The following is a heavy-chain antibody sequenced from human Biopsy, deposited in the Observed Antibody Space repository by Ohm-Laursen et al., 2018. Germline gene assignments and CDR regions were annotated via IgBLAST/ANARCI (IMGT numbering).Heavy chain of an antibody. Sequence: SLRLSCAASGFKFHDYAMHWVRQVPGKGLEWVAGISWNGPLKLYADSVKGRFTISRDNTKKILFLQMNSLRLEDTALYYCANSGGSGSYSHLWGRGTLVTVSS. CDR2: ISWNGPLK. V-gene: IGHV3-9*01. CDR3: ANSGGSGSYSHL. D-gene: IGHD3-10*01. J-gene: IGHJ2*01. CDR1: GFKFHDYA.